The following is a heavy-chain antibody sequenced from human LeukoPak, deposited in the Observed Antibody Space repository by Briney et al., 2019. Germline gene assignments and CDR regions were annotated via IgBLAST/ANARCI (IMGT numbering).Heavy chain of an antibody. V-gene: IGHV3-21*01. J-gene: IGHJ4*02. CDR1: GFTFSSYS. CDR3: ARDRDAGKGVVIANDY. D-gene: IGHD2-21*01. Sequence: TGGSLRLSCAASGFTFSSYSMNWVRQAPGKGLEWVSSISSSSSYIYYADSVKGRFTISRDNAKNSLYLQMNSLRAEDTAVYYCARDRDAGKGVVIANDYWGQGTLVTVSS. CDR2: ISSSSSYI.